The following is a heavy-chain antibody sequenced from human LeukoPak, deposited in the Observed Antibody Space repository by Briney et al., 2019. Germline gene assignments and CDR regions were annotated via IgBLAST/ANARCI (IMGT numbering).Heavy chain of an antibody. CDR2: ISGSGYYT. J-gene: IGHJ6*03. D-gene: IGHD3-16*01. CDR3: AKDGSWGDYYFYFYMDV. CDR1: GSGFTFGNFA. Sequence: GSLRLSCEASGSGFTFGNFALSWVRQAPGKGLEWVSGISGSGYYTYYADSVKGRFTISRDNSKNTLYIQMNSLRAEDTAVYYCAKDGSWGDYYFYFYMDVWGTGTTVTVSS. V-gene: IGHV3-23*01.